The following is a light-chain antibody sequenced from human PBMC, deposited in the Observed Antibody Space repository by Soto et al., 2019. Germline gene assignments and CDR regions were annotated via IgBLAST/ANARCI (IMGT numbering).Light chain of an antibody. Sequence: DIVMTQSPDSLAVSLGERATINCKSSQSVFFNSNNKNYLAWYQQKPGQPPKLLIYWASTRESGVPDRFSGGGSGTDFTLTISSLQAEDVAFYYCQQYYNIPPTFGQGTKVEI. V-gene: IGKV4-1*01. CDR3: QQYYNIPPT. CDR2: WAS. CDR1: QSVFFNSNNKNY. J-gene: IGKJ1*01.